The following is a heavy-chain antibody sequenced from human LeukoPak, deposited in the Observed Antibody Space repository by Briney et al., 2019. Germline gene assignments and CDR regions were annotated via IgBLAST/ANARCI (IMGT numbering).Heavy chain of an antibody. V-gene: IGHV1-2*03. J-gene: IGHJ6*03. CDR1: GNTFIGFY. CDR2: IHPNSGGT. CDR3: AGPGRDYFYYYHMDV. Sequence: LVASVKVSCKTSGNTFIGFYMHWVRQAPGQGLEWMGWIHPNSGGTKYAQKFQGRVTMTRDTSISTVYMELSSLRSDDTAIYYCAGPGRDYFYYYHMDVWAKGTTVTVSS.